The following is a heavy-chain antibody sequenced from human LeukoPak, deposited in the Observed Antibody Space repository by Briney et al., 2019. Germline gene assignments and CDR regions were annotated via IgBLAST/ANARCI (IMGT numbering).Heavy chain of an antibody. V-gene: IGHV1-69*04. D-gene: IGHD2-15*01. CDR3: ARALGYCSGGSCYPGGY. CDR1: GGTFSSYA. CDR2: IIPVLGIA. J-gene: IGHJ4*02. Sequence: GASVKVSCKASGGTFSSYAISWVRQAPGQGLEWMGRIIPVLGIANYAQKFQGRVTITADKSTSTAYMELSGLRSEDTAVYYCARALGYCSGGSCYPGGYGGQGTLVTVSS.